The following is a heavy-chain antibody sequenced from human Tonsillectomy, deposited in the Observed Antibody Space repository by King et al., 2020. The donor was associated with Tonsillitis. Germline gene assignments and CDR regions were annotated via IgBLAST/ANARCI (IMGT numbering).Heavy chain of an antibody. CDR3: TTDGATSGSYYFTIL. Sequence: VQLVESGGGLVKPGGSLRLSCAASGFTFSNAWMNWFRQAPGKGLEWFGRIKSKTDGGTTGYAAPVKGRFTISRDDSKNTLYLQMNNLKTKDTAVYYCTTDGATSGSYYFTILWGQGTLVTVSS. J-gene: IGHJ4*02. D-gene: IGHD1-26*01. V-gene: IGHV3-15*07. CDR2: IKSKTDGGTT. CDR1: GFTFSNAW.